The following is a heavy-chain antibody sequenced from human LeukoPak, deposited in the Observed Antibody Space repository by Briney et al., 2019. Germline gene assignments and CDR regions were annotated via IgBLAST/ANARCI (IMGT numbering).Heavy chain of an antibody. V-gene: IGHV1-2*02. Sequence: ASVKVSCKASGGTFSSYAISWVRQAPGQGLEWMGWINPNSGGTNYAQKFQGRVTMTRDTSISTAYMELSRLRSDDTAVYYCARDLGTIAAAGSGYWGQGTLVTVSS. J-gene: IGHJ4*02. D-gene: IGHD6-13*01. CDR1: GGTFSSYA. CDR3: ARDLGTIAAAGSGY. CDR2: INPNSGGT.